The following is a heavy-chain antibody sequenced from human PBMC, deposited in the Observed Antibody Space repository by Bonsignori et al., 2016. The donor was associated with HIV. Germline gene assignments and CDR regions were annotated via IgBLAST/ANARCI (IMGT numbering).Heavy chain of an antibody. CDR3: AREFRVVPADDVGSNFDY. D-gene: IGHD2-2*01. Sequence: WVRQAPGQGLEWMGWINPNSGGTNYAQKFQGRVTMTRDTSISTAYMELSRLRSDDTAVYYCAREFRVVPADDVGSNFDYWGQGTLVTVSS. CDR2: INPNSGGT. V-gene: IGHV1-2*02. J-gene: IGHJ4*02.